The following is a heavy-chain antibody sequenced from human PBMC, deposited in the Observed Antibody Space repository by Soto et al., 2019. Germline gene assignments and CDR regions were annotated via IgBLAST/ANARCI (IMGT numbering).Heavy chain of an antibody. CDR1: GDSISSGSY. CDR3: ARVHVMVVAGSTFDY. D-gene: IGHD6-19*01. J-gene: IGHJ4*03. CDR2: IYHGGTT. V-gene: IGHV4-38-2*02. Sequence: SETLSLTCTVSGDSISSGSYWGWIRQPPGEGPEWIASIYHGGTTFYNPSLKSRISISVDTSKNQFSLRLTSVTAADTATYYCARVHVMVVAGSTFDYWGPGTLVTVS.